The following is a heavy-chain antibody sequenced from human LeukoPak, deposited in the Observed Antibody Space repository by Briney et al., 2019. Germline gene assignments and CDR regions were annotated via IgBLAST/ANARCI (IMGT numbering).Heavy chain of an antibody. CDR2: TSYSRTT. D-gene: IGHD6-19*01. V-gene: IGHV4-59*08. Sequence: SETLSLTCAVSGGSITGHYWNWIRQTPGMRLEWIGYTSYSRTTIYNSYFKGRATMSIDTSKNRLYLNLTSVTATDTAVYYCAKLGHSDGWYLGAFDIWGQGTTVIVSS. J-gene: IGHJ3*02. CDR1: GGSITGHY. CDR3: AKLGHSDGWYLGAFDI.